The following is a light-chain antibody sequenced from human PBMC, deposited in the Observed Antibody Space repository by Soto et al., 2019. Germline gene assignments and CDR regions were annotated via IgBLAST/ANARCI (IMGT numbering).Light chain of an antibody. V-gene: IGLV1-51*01. CDR1: SSNIGNNY. CDR3: GTWDSSLSAVV. CDR2: DND. J-gene: IGLJ2*01. Sequence: QSVLTQSPSVSAAPGQKVTISCSGRSSNIGNNYVSWYQQLPGTAPKLLIKDNDKRPSEIPDRFSGSKSGTSATLGITGLQTGDEVDYYCGTWDSSLSAVVFGGGTMVTVL.